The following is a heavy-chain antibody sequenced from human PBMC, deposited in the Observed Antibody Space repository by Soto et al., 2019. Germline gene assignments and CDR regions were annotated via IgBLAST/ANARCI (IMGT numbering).Heavy chain of an antibody. J-gene: IGHJ5*01. CDR2: ISNDGGTQ. CDR3: ARDLWRGNYKRFDS. Sequence: PGGSLRLSCAASTLTVSLYGIQWVRQAPGKGLDWVAFISNDGGTQYYADSVKGRFSISRDNSMNTVDLHMNSLRAEDTAIYYCARDLWRGNYKRFDSWGQGNLVTVSS. V-gene: IGHV3-30*03. D-gene: IGHD3-3*01. CDR1: TLTVSLYG.